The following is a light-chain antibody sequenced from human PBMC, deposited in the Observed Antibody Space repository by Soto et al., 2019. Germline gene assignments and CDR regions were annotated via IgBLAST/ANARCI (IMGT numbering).Light chain of an antibody. V-gene: IGKV3-15*01. CDR1: QSVSSN. CDR2: GAS. Sequence: EIVMTQSPATLSVSPGERATLSCRAGQSVSSNLAWYQQKPGQAPRLLMYGASTRATGVPARFSGSGSGTEVTLTISGLQSEDSAVYYCQQYNNWPPRYTFGQGTKLEI. CDR3: QQYNNWPPRYT. J-gene: IGKJ2*01.